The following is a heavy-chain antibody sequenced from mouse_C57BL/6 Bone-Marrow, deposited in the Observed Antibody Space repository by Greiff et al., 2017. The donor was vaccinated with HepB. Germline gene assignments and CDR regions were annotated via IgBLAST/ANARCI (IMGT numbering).Heavy chain of an antibody. D-gene: IGHD2-3*01. CDR2: IWSGGST. Sequence: VKLVESGPGLVQPSQSLSITCTVSGFSLTSYGVHWVRQSPGKGLEWLGVIWSGGSTDYNAAFISRLSISKDNSKSQVFFKMNSLQADDTAIYYCARMDGNRGFAYWGQGTLVTVSA. J-gene: IGHJ3*01. CDR3: ARMDGNRGFAY. V-gene: IGHV2-2*01. CDR1: GFSLTSYG.